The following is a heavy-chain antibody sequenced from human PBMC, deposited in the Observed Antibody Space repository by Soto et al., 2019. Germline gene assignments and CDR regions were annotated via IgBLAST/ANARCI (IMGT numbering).Heavy chain of an antibody. J-gene: IGHJ3*02. V-gene: IGHV4-59*01. D-gene: IGHD7-27*01. Sequence: PSETLSLTCTVSGDSISSYYWSWVRQPPGKGQERMGYIYYCGSTNYNPSLKSRVTISVDTSKNQFSLKLSSVPAADTAVYYRARDWGHDAFYIRGRGTMVTGSS. CDR3: ARDWGHDAFYI. CDR2: IYYCGST. CDR1: GDSISSYY.